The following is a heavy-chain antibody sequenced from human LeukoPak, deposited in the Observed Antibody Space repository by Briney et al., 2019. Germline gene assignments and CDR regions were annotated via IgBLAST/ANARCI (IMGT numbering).Heavy chain of an antibody. CDR1: GYIFTYYW. CDR3: ATLYSSRGFYFDY. V-gene: IGHV5-51*01. D-gene: IGHD6-13*01. J-gene: IGHJ4*02. CDR2: IYPGDSDI. Sequence: GESLKISCKGPGYIFTYYWIGWVRQMSGKRLEWMGMIYPGDSDIRYSPSFQGLVTVSADKSISAAFLQWSSLEASDTAIYYCATLYSSRGFYFDYWGQGTLVTVSS.